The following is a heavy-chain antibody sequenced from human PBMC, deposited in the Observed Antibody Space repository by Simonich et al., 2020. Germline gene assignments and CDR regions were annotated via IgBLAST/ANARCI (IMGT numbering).Heavy chain of an antibody. CDR2: IKSKTVGGTT. J-gene: IGHJ1*01. V-gene: IGHV3-15*01. Sequence: EVQLVESGGGLVKPGGSLRLSCAASGFTFSNAWMSWVRRAPGKGAEWVGSIKSKTVGGTTDYAAPLKGRFTISRDDSKNTLYLQMNSLKTEDTAVYYCTTDLRSGSYQPSEYFQHWGQGTLVTVSS. D-gene: IGHD1-26*01. CDR1: GFTFSNAW. CDR3: TTDLRSGSYQPSEYFQH.